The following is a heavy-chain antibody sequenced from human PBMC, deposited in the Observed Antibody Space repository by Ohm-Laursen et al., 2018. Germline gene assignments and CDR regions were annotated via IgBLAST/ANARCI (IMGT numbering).Heavy chain of an antibody. Sequence: GTLSLTCIVSGDSINSSYWSWIRQPPGKGLEWIGFISNSGNTNYSPSLKSRVTISVDTSKNQISLKLDSVTVADTAVFYCARRGSGGRSFDYWGQGSLVTVSS. D-gene: IGHD2-15*01. J-gene: IGHJ4*02. V-gene: IGHV4-59*08. CDR3: ARRGSGGRSFDY. CDR2: ISNSGNT. CDR1: GDSINSSY.